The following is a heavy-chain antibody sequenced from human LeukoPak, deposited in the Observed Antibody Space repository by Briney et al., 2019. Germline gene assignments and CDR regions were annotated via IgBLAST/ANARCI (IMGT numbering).Heavy chain of an antibody. D-gene: IGHD3-22*01. J-gene: IGHJ4*02. CDR2: IWNDGSKK. CDR3: EKDYYDSSPGYFDY. CDR1: GFTFSSNG. V-gene: IGHV3-33*06. Sequence: GRSLRLSCAASGFTFSSNGMHWVRQAPGKGLEWVAVIWNDGSKKYYADFVEGRFSIFRDNSKNALVLQMISLRAEDTAVYYCEKDYYDSSPGYFDYWGQGTLVTVSS.